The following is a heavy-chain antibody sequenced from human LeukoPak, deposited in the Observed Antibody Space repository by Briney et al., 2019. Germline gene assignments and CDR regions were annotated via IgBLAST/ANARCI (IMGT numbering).Heavy chain of an antibody. Sequence: PGGSLRLSCAASGFTFSSYELNWVRQAPGRGLEWVSKISGSGSSMYYADSVKGRFTISRDNAKNSLYLQMNSLRAEDTAVYYCARLDGYRLQGMDVWGQGTTVTVSS. V-gene: IGHV3-48*03. CDR3: ARLDGYRLQGMDV. J-gene: IGHJ6*02. CDR2: ISGSGSSM. D-gene: IGHD5-24*01. CDR1: GFTFSSYE.